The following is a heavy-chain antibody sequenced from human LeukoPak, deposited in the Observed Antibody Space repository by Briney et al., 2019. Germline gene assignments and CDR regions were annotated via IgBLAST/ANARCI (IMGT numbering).Heavy chain of an antibody. CDR3: ARGEDRAVGGRPDYYGMDV. Sequence: PSETLSLTCTVSGGSISSYYWSWIRQPPGKGLEWIGYIYYSGGTNYNPSLKSRVTISVDTSKNQFSLKLSSVTAADTAVYYCARGEDRAVGGRPDYYGMDVWGQGTTVTVSS. J-gene: IGHJ6*02. CDR1: GGSISSYY. CDR2: IYYSGGT. D-gene: IGHD6-19*01. V-gene: IGHV4-59*01.